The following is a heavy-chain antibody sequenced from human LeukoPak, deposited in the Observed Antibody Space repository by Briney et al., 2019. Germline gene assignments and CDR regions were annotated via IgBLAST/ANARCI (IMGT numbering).Heavy chain of an antibody. CDR1: GFTFSSYA. Sequence: SGGSLRLSCAASGFTFSSYAMSWVRQAPGKGLEWVSAISGSGGSTYYADSVKGRFTISRDNAKNSLYLQMNSLRAEDTAVYYCARVGQYCTTTNCYTDYWGQGTLVTVSS. CDR2: ISGSGGST. CDR3: ARVGQYCTTTNCYTDY. V-gene: IGHV3-23*01. D-gene: IGHD2-2*02. J-gene: IGHJ4*02.